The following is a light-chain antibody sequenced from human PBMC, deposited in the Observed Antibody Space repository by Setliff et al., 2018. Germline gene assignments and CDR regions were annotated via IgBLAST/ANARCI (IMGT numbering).Light chain of an antibody. CDR2: GNS. V-gene: IGLV1-40*01. CDR1: SSNIGAGYD. J-gene: IGLJ1*01. CDR3: QSYDSSLSALYV. Sequence: QSVLTQLPSVSGAPGQRVTISCTGSSSNIGAGYDVHWYQQLPGTAPKLLVYGNSNRPSGVPDRFSGSKSGTSASLAITGLQAEDEADYYCQSYDSSLSALYVFGTGTKVT.